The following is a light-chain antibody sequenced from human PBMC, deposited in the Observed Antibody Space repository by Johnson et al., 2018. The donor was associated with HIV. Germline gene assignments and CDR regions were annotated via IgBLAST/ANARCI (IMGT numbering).Light chain of an antibody. CDR1: SSNIGHNS. V-gene: IGLV1-51*01. CDR3: GTWDTSLRSGF. J-gene: IGLJ1*01. Sequence: QSVLTQPPSVSAAPGQEVTISCSGSSSNIGHNSVSWYQQFPGTAPKLLIYDNNKRPSGTPDRFSGSKSGTSATLGITGLQTGDAADYYCGTWDTSLRSGFFGTGTKVTVL. CDR2: DNN.